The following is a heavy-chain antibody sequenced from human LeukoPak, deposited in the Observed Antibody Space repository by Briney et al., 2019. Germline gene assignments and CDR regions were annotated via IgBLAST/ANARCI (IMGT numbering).Heavy chain of an antibody. J-gene: IGHJ6*03. CDR2: IYTSGST. V-gene: IGHV4-4*07. CDR1: GGSISSYY. CDR3: ARGGSGRTVYYYCDMDV. D-gene: IGHD3-10*01. Sequence: WEPLSLACTVSGGSISSYYWSWIRQPAGRGLEWIGSIYTSGSTNYNPSLKSRVTMSVDTSKNQFSLKLSSVTAADTAVYYCARGGSGRTVYYYCDMDVWGKGTTVTVSS.